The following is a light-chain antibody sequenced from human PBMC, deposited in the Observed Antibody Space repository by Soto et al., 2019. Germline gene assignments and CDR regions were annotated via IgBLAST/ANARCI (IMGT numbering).Light chain of an antibody. J-gene: IGKJ5*01. CDR3: QQYDNLLPIT. V-gene: IGKV1-33*01. CDR2: DAS. Sequence: DIQMTQSPSTLSASVGDRVTITCQSSQDISKNLNWYQQKPGKAPKLLIYDASSLQTGGPSRFSGSGSATHCTFTISSLQPEDVATYYWQQYDNLLPITFGQGTRLEIK. CDR1: QDISKN.